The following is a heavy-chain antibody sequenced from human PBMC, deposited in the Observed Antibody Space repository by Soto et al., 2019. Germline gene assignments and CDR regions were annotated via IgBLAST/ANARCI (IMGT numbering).Heavy chain of an antibody. CDR2: TYYRSKWYN. Sequence: QVQLQQSGSGLVKPSQTLSLTCAISGDSVSSSSAAWTWIRQSPSRGLEWLGRTYYRSKWYNQYAGSVKSRITIMPDTSTNQFSLQLNSVTPEDTAVYYCARWAHEPGKMDVWGRGTTVTVSS. V-gene: IGHV6-1*01. J-gene: IGHJ6*02. CDR3: ARWAHEPGKMDV. CDR1: GDSVSSSSAA.